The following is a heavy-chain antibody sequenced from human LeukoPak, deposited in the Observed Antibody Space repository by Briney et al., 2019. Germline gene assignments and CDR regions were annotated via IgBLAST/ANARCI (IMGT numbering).Heavy chain of an antibody. V-gene: IGHV3-53*01. J-gene: IGHJ4*02. CDR1: GFTVSSNY. CDR2: IYSGGRT. Sequence: GGSLRLSCAASGFTVSSNYMMSVRQAPGKWMEWVSVIYSGGRTYYADSVKGRFTISRDNSKNTLYLQMNSLSPEDTAVYYCAKGVLQVDWGLGTLVTVSS. D-gene: IGHD5-24*01. CDR3: AKGVLQVD.